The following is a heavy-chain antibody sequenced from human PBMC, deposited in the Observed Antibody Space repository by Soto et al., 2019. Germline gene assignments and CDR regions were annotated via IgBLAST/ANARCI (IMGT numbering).Heavy chain of an antibody. D-gene: IGHD3-22*01. Sequence: ASVKVSCKVSGYTLTELSMHWVRQAPGKGLEWMGGFDPEDGETIYAQKFQGRVTMTEDTSTDTAYMELSSLRSEDTAVYYCATLLGVYDSSGYYYFGYWRQGTLVTVSS. V-gene: IGHV1-24*01. CDR2: FDPEDGET. J-gene: IGHJ4*02. CDR3: ATLLGVYDSSGYYYFGY. CDR1: GYTLTELS.